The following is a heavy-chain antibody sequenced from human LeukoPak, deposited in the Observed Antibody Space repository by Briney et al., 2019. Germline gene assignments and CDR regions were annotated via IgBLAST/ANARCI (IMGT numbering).Heavy chain of an antibody. J-gene: IGHJ4*02. V-gene: IGHV3-30*02. D-gene: IGHD3-22*01. CDR2: IPYDGSDK. CDR3: AKHHYSGSSGYYFFVY. CDR1: GFAFSNFG. Sequence: GGSLRLSCAASGFAFSNFGLHWVRQAPGKGLDWVAFIPYDGSDKYYADSVKGRFTISRDNSKNTLYLQVNSLRAEDTAVYYCAKHHYSGSSGYYFFVYWGQGTLVTVSS.